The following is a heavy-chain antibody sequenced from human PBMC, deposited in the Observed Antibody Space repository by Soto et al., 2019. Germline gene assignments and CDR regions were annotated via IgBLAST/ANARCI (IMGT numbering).Heavy chain of an antibody. D-gene: IGHD3-16*02. J-gene: IGHJ4*02. CDR2: ISCDGSNK. V-gene: IGHV3-30*18. CDR1: GFTFSSYG. Sequence: GGSLRLSCAASGFTFSSYGMHWVRQAPGKGLEWVAVISCDGSNKYYADSVKGRFTISRDNSKNTLYLQMNSLRAEDTAVYYCAKDLRIMITFGGVIVPALDYWGQGTLVTVSS. CDR3: AKDLRIMITFGGVIVPALDY.